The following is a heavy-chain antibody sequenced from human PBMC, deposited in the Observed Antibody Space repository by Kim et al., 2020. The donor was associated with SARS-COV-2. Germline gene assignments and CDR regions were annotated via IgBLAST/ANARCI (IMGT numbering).Heavy chain of an antibody. V-gene: IGHV4-4*02. J-gene: IGHJ5*02. CDR2: IYHSGST. Sequence: SETLSLTCAVSGGSISSSNWWSWVRQPPGKGLEWIGEIYHSGSTNYNPSLKSRVTISVDKSKNQFSLKLSSVTAADTAVYYCARSRGYFDWFDPIWGQGTLVTVSS. CDR1: GGSISSSNW. D-gene: IGHD3-9*01. CDR3: ARSRGYFDWFDPI.